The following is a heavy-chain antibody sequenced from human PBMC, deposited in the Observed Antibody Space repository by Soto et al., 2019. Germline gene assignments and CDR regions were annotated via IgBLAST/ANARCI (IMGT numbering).Heavy chain of an antibody. V-gene: IGHV3-23*01. J-gene: IGHJ6*02. D-gene: IGHD3-10*01. Sequence: EVQLLESGGGLVQPGGSLRLSCAASGFTFSRYAMSWVRQAPGKGLAWVSAISGSGGSTYYADSVRGRFTISRDNSKNTLDLQMNSLRAEDTDVYYWANAPGEWRGDYHHYGMDVWGQGTTVTVSS. CDR3: ANAPGEWRGDYHHYGMDV. CDR2: ISGSGGST. CDR1: GFTFSRYA.